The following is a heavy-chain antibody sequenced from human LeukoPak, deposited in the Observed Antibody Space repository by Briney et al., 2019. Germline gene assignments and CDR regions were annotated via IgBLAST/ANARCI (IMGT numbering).Heavy chain of an antibody. Sequence: GGSLRLSCAASGFTVSSNYMTWVRQAPGKGLEWVSAISGSGGSTYYADSVKGRFTISRDNSKNTLYLQMNSLRAEDTAVYYCAKDPYYYDSSGYSFDYWGQGTLVTVSS. D-gene: IGHD3-22*01. CDR3: AKDPYYYDSSGYSFDY. CDR2: ISGSGGST. CDR1: GFTVSSNY. V-gene: IGHV3-23*01. J-gene: IGHJ4*02.